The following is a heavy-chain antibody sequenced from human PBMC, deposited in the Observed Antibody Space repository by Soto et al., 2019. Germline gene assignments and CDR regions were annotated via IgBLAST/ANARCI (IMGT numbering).Heavy chain of an antibody. CDR2: INSDNGNT. J-gene: IGHJ6*02. Sequence: GASVKVSCKASGYTFSNSGISWVRQAPGQGLEWLGWINSDNGNTNYAQHLQGRVTLTTDTSTSTAYMDLRSLRSDDTAVYFCAREGYYSGSGTYSPPRFYGMDVWGQGTTVTVSS. CDR1: GYTFSNSG. V-gene: IGHV1-18*01. D-gene: IGHD3-10*01. CDR3: AREGYYSGSGTYSPPRFYGMDV.